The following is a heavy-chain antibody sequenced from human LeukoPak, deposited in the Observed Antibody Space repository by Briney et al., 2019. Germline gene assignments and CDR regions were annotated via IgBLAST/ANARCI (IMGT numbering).Heavy chain of an antibody. CDR1: GFSLSTSGMC. CDR3: ARLDVYSSSLNWFDP. J-gene: IGHJ5*02. V-gene: IGHV2-70*11. D-gene: IGHD6-13*01. Sequence: SGPTLVNPTQTLTLTCTFSGFSLSTSGMCVSWIRQPPGKALEWLARIDWDDDKYYSTSLKTRLTISKDTSKNQVVLTMTNMDPVDTATYYCARLDVYSSSLNWFDPWGQGTLVTVSS. CDR2: IDWDDDK.